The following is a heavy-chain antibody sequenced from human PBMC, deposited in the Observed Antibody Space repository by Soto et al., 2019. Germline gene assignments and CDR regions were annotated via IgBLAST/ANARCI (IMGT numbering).Heavy chain of an antibody. D-gene: IGHD3-3*01. CDR1: GGTFSSYT. Sequence: SVKVSCKASGGTFSSYTISWVRQAPGQGLEWMGRIIPILGIANYAQKFQGRVTITADKSTSTAYMELSSLRSEDTAVYYCARDEEDQSITIFGVDPIYYMDVWGKGTTVTVSS. CDR2: IIPILGIA. J-gene: IGHJ6*03. V-gene: IGHV1-69*04. CDR3: ARDEEDQSITIFGVDPIYYMDV.